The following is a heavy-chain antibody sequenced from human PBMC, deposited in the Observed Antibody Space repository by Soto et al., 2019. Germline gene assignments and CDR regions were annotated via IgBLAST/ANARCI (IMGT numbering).Heavy chain of an antibody. D-gene: IGHD6-13*01. J-gene: IGHJ4*02. CDR2: IYYSGST. CDR1: GGSISSYY. CDR3: ARRAAAGASDDY. V-gene: IGHV4-59*01. Sequence: SETLSVTCTVSGGSISSYYWSWSRQPPGKGLEWIGYIYYSGSTNYNPSLKSRVTISVDTSKNQFSLKLSSVTAADTAVYYCARRAAAGASDDYWGQGTLVTVSS.